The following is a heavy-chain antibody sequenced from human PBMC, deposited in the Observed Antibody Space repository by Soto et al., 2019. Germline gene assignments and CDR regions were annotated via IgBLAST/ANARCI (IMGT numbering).Heavy chain of an antibody. J-gene: IGHJ6*02. CDR2: IWYDGSNK. Sequence: QVQLVESGGGLVQPGRSLRLSCAASGFTFSSYGMHWVRQAPGKGLEWVAVIWYDGSNKYYADSAKGRFTISRDNSKNTLYLQMNSLRGEDTAVYYCARWGGYCSSTSCYGENYYGMDVWGQGTTVTVSS. V-gene: IGHV3-33*01. D-gene: IGHD2-2*01. CDR1: GFTFSSYG. CDR3: ARWGGYCSSTSCYGENYYGMDV.